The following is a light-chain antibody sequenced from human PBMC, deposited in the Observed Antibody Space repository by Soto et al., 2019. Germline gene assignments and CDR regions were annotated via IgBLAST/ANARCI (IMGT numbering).Light chain of an antibody. Sequence: QSALTQPPSASGSPGQSVTISCTGTSSDVGGYNYVSWYQQHPGKAPKLMIYEVSKRPSVVPDRFSGSKSGNTASLTVSGLQAADEADSYCSSYAGSNNRVFGGGTKVTVL. CDR3: SSYAGSNNRV. J-gene: IGLJ2*01. V-gene: IGLV2-8*01. CDR2: EVS. CDR1: SSDVGGYNY.